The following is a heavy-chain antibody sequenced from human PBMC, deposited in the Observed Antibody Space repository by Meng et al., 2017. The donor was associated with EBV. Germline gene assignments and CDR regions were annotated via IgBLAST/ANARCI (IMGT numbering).Heavy chain of an antibody. J-gene: IGHJ4*02. CDR2: INPSGGST. D-gene: IGHD5-24*01. V-gene: IGHV1-46*01. CDR3: ARGYSAFHFDY. Sequence: QVQLVQSGAEVKKPGDSVKVSCKASGYTFTRYYMHWVRQAPGQGLEWMGIINPSGGSTSYAQKFQGRVTMTRDTSTSTVYMELSSLRSEDTAVYYCARGYSAFHFDYWGQGTLGTVSS. CDR1: GYTFTRYY.